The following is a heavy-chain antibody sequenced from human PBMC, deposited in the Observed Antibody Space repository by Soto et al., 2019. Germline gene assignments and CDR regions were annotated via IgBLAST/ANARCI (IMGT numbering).Heavy chain of an antibody. J-gene: IGHJ4*02. CDR1: GFTFSSYA. Sequence: HPGGSLRLSCAASGFTFSSYAMHWVRQAPGKGLEWVAVISYDGSNKYYADSVKGRFTISRDNSKNTLYLQMNSLRAEDTAVYYCARDHNDYYDSSGYYYYWGQGTLVTVSS. CDR3: ARDHNDYYDSSGYYYY. V-gene: IGHV3-30-3*01. D-gene: IGHD3-22*01. CDR2: ISYDGSNK.